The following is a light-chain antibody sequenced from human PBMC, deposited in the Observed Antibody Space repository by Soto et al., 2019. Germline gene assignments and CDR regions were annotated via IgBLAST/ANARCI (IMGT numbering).Light chain of an antibody. CDR3: TSYTLTSARHV. CDR2: EVS. J-gene: IGLJ1*01. Sequence: QSALTQPASVSGSPGQSSTISCTGTSSDIGTYNYVSWYQQHPGKAPKLIIYEVSNRPLGVSNRFSGSKSGNTASLAISGLQAEDEADYFCTSYTLTSARHVFGTGTKVTV. CDR1: SSDIGTYNY. V-gene: IGLV2-14*01.